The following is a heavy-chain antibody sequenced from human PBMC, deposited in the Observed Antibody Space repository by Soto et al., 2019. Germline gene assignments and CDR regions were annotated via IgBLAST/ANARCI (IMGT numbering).Heavy chain of an antibody. CDR1: GFTFSSYA. Sequence: GGSLRLPCAASGFTFSSYAMHWVRQAPGKGLEWVAVISYDGSNKYYADSVKGRFTISRDNSKNTLYLQMNSLRAEDTAVYYCARDTYCSSTSCYTPNWFDPWGQGTLVTVSS. V-gene: IGHV3-30-3*01. CDR3: ARDTYCSSTSCYTPNWFDP. D-gene: IGHD2-2*02. J-gene: IGHJ5*02. CDR2: ISYDGSNK.